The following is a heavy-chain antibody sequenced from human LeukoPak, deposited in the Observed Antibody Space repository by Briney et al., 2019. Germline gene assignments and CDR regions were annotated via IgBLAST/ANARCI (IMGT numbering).Heavy chain of an antibody. J-gene: IGHJ4*02. CDR1: GGSFSGYY. CDR2: ISHSGSN. V-gene: IGHV4-34*01. CDR3: ASYASTGAYGN. D-gene: IGHD3-22*01. Sequence: SETLSLTCAVYGGSFSGYYCSWIRQPPGKGLEWMGEISHSGSNNYNPSLKSRVTISVDTAKNTLSLKLSSVTAADTAVYYCASYASTGAYGNWGQGTLVTVSS.